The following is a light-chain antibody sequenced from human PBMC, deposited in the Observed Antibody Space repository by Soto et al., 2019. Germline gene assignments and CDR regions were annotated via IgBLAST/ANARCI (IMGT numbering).Light chain of an antibody. V-gene: IGLV1-44*01. J-gene: IGLJ3*02. CDR2: SNA. Sequence: QSVLTQPPSASGTTGQPVTISGSGSGSNIGENAVNWYQHLPGTAPQLLIYSNALRPSGVPHRFSGSKSGTAGSLAISGLQSDDEAHYYWAGWDDSLTAMRFGGGTTVTVL. CDR3: AGWDDSLTAMR. CDR1: GSNIGENA.